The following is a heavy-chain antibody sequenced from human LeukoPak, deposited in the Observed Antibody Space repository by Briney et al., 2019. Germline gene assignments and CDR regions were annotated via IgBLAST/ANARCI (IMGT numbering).Heavy chain of an antibody. CDR1: GFTFSDYY. D-gene: IGHD3-10*01. V-gene: IGHV3-11*04. J-gene: IGHJ4*02. Sequence: GGSLRLSCAASGFTFSDYYMSWIRQAPGKGLEWVSYISSSGSSISYADSVKGRFTISRDNAKNSLYLQMNSLRAEDTAVYYCVRERFHGSGAPKFDFWGQGTLVTVSS. CDR2: ISSSGSSI. CDR3: VRERFHGSGAPKFDF.